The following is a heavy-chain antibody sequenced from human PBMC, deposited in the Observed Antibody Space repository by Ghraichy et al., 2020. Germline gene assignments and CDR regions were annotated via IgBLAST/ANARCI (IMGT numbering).Heavy chain of an antibody. Sequence: LSLTCAASGFTFDDCAMHWVRQAPGKGLEWVSGISWNSGSIDYADSVKGRFTISRDNAKNSLYLQMNSLRAEDTALYYCAKDIRPVSFYGMDVWGQGTTVTVSS. D-gene: IGHD6-6*01. J-gene: IGHJ6*02. CDR2: ISWNSGSI. V-gene: IGHV3-9*01. CDR3: AKDIRPVSFYGMDV. CDR1: GFTFDDCA.